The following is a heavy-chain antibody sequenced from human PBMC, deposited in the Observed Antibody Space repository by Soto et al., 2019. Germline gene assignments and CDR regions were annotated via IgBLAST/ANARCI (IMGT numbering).Heavy chain of an antibody. CDR2: IKQDGSEK. CDR1: GFTFSSYW. V-gene: IGHV3-7*01. J-gene: IGHJ6*02. CDR3: ARRAATGRGWDV. Sequence: EVQLVESGGGLVQPGGSLRLSCADSGFTFSSYWMSWVRQAPVKGLEWVGNIKQDGSEKNYVDSVKGRFTISRDNAKNSLKLQMKSRRAEDTAVYYCARRAATGRGWDVWGQGSAVVVSS. D-gene: IGHD3-10*01.